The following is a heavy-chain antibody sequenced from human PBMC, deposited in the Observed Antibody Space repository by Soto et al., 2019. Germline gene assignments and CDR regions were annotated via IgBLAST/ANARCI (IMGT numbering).Heavy chain of an antibody. Sequence: ASVKVSCKASGYTFSSYAMHWVRQAPGQRLEWMGWINAGYGNTKSSQKFQDRVTISRDTSASTAYMELTSLRSEDTAVYYCARSEKMTTVTHDAFDIWGQGTMVTVSS. J-gene: IGHJ3*02. V-gene: IGHV1-3*01. CDR3: ARSEKMTTVTHDAFDI. CDR2: INAGYGNT. CDR1: GYTFSSYA. D-gene: IGHD4-17*01.